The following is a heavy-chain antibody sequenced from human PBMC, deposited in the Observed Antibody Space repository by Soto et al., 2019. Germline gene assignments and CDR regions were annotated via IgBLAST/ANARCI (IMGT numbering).Heavy chain of an antibody. CDR2: IYSGGST. D-gene: IGHD2-21*01. V-gene: IGHV3-53*01. J-gene: IGHJ6*02. CDR1: GFTVSSNY. CDR3: ARDIPYPLSRYYYYYGMDV. Sequence: GGSLRLSYAASGFTVSSNYMSWVRQAPGKGLEWVSVIYSGGSTYYADSVKGRFTISRGNSKNTLYLQMNSLRAEDTAVYYCARDIPYPLSRYYYYYGMDVWGQGTTVTVSS.